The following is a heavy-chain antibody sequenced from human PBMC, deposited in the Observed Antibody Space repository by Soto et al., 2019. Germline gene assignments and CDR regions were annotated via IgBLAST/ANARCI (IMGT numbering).Heavy chain of an antibody. CDR3: TREETILIPSVAHF. CDR1: GFTFTNYG. CDR2: VSKSDYT. V-gene: IGHV3-21*01. D-gene: IGHD2-8*01. Sequence: GGSLRLSCTVSGFTFTNYGINWVRQAPGKGLEWVSSVSKSDYTYYSDSVKGRFTISRDNAKNSVSLQMNNLTAEDTAVYYCTREETILIPSVAHFWDQGPLVTGSS. J-gene: IGHJ4*02.